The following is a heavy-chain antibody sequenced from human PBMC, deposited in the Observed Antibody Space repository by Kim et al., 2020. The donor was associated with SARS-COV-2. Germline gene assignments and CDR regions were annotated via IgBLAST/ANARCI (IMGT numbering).Heavy chain of an antibody. CDR1: GGSISSGDYY. J-gene: IGHJ4*02. CDR3: ARAPNPYDFWSGYPYYFDY. V-gene: IGHV4-30-4*01. CDR2: IYYSGST. D-gene: IGHD3-3*01. Sequence: SETLSLTCTVSGGSISSGDYYWSWIRQPPGKGLEWIGYIYYSGSTYYNPSLKSRVTISVDTSKNQFSLKLSSVTAADTAVYYCARAPNPYDFWSGYPYYFDYWGQGTLVTVSS.